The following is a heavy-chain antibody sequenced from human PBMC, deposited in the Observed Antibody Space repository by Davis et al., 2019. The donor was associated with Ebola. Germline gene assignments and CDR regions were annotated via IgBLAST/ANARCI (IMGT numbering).Heavy chain of an antibody. Sequence: GGSLRLSCAASGFTFSSYAMSWVRQASGRGLEWVGRIRSKANSYATTYAASVKGRFTISRDDSKNTAYLQMNSLKTDDTAVYYCTNRKSEYWGQGTLVTVSS. J-gene: IGHJ4*02. CDR3: TNRKSEY. CDR1: GFTFSSYA. V-gene: IGHV3-73*01. CDR2: IRSKANSYAT.